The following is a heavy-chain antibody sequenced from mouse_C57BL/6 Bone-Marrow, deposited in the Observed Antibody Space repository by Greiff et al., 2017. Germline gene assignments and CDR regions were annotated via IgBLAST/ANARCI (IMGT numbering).Heavy chain of an antibody. J-gene: IGHJ3*01. CDR2: IYPRSGNT. V-gene: IGHV1-81*01. CDR3: ASPLYGSSPAWFAY. Sequence: QVQLQQSGAELARPGASVKLSCKASGYTFTSYGISWVKQRTGQGLEWIGEIYPRSGNTSYNEKFKGKDTLTADKSSSTAYMELRSLTSEDSAVYFCASPLYGSSPAWFAYWVQGTLVTVSA. CDR1: GYTFTSYG. D-gene: IGHD1-1*01.